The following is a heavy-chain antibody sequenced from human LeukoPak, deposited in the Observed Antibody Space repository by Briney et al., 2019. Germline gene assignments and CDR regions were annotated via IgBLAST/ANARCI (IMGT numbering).Heavy chain of an antibody. CDR2: IGTDGSDT. D-gene: IGHD2-2*01. Sequence: GGSLRLSCEAFGFTFSRFSMYWVRQAPGKGLEYVSAIGTDGSDTYYADSVKGRFTISRDNSRDTLFLQMDSLRAEDMAVYYCARVVGGGNFDYWGQGTLVTVYS. CDR1: GFTFSRFS. J-gene: IGHJ4*02. V-gene: IGHV3-64*02. CDR3: ARVVGGGNFDY.